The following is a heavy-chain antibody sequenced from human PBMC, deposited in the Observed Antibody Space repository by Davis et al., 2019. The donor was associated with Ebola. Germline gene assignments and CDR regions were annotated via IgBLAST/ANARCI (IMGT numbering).Heavy chain of an antibody. J-gene: IGHJ4*02. Sequence: PGGSLRLSCAASGFTFSDYYMGWIRQAPGKGLEWVSYISSSGSTIYYADSVKGRFTISRDNAKNSLYLQMNSLRAEDTAVYYCARVGRDARNRPFDYWGQGTLVTVSS. V-gene: IGHV3-11*01. CDR1: GFTFSDYY. CDR2: ISSSGSTI. CDR3: ARVGRDARNRPFDY. D-gene: IGHD1-14*01.